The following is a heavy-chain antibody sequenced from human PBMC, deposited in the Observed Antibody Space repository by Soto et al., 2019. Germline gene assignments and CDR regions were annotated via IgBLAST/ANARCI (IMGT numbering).Heavy chain of an antibody. Sequence: GGSLRLSCAASGFTFGSYAMSLVLQAPWNGLEWVSAISGSGGSTYYADSVKGRFTISRDNSKNTLYLQMNSLRAEDTAVYYCAREQQLGDIDYWGQGTLVTVSS. CDR1: GFTFGSYA. D-gene: IGHD6-13*01. CDR3: AREQQLGDIDY. CDR2: ISGSGGST. V-gene: IGHV3-23*01. J-gene: IGHJ4*02.